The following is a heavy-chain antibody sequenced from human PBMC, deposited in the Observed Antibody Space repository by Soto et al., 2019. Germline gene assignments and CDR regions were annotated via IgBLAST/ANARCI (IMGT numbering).Heavy chain of an antibody. Sequence: GGSLRLSCAASEFTFRSFTMNWVRQAPGNGLEWVSTISSNRAYIYYTDELRGRFTISRDNAKNSLHLQMNSLRAEDTAVYYCTRDASRESSARGWFDPWGPGTLVTVSS. CDR3: TRDASRESSARGWFDP. D-gene: IGHD6-25*01. CDR2: ISSNRAYI. J-gene: IGHJ5*02. CDR1: EFTFRSFT. V-gene: IGHV3-21*01.